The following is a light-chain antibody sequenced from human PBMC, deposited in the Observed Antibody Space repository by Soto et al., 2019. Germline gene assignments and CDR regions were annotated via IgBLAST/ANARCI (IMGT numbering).Light chain of an antibody. CDR3: SSSTPSSTL. CDR2: EVS. V-gene: IGLV2-14*01. J-gene: IGLJ2*01. CDR1: STDVGAYNY. Sequence: QSALTQPASVSASPGQSITISCTGPSTDVGAYNYVSWYQQHPGKAPKLIIYEVSNRPSGVSNRFSGSKSGNTASLTISGLQAEDEADYYCSSSTPSSTLFGVGTKLTVL.